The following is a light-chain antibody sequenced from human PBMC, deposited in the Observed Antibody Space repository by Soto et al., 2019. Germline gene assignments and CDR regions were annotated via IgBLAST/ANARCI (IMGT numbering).Light chain of an antibody. Sequence: DIQLTQSPSFLSASVGDRVTITCRASQGTSSYLAWYQQKPGKAPKLLIYAASTLQSGVPSRFSGSGSGTEFTLTISSLQPEDVATYYCQHLDSYSTFGQGTRLEIK. CDR3: QHLDSYST. CDR2: AAS. V-gene: IGKV1-9*01. CDR1: QGTSSY. J-gene: IGKJ5*01.